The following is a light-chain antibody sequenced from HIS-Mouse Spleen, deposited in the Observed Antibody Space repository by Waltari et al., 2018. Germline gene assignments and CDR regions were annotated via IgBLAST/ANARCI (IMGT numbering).Light chain of an antibody. Sequence: QSALTQPRSVSGSPGQSVTISCTGTTGDVRCYNYVSWYQQHPGKAPKLMIYDVSKRPSGVPDRFSGSKSGNTASLTISGLQAEDEADYYCCSYAGSYTPWVFGGGTKLTVL. CDR3: CSYAGSYTPWV. V-gene: IGLV2-11*01. J-gene: IGLJ3*02. CDR1: TGDVRCYNY. CDR2: DVS.